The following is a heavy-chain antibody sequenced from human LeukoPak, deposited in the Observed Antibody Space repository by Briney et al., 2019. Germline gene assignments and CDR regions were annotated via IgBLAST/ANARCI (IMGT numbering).Heavy chain of an antibody. Sequence: PGGSLRLSCAASGFTFSSYAMSWVRQAPGKGLQWVSGISGSGGSTYYADSVKGRFTISRDNSKNTLYLQMSSLRAEDTALYYCARGLGYITSWRFDPCGQGTLVTVSS. J-gene: IGHJ5*02. CDR3: ARGLGYITSWRFDP. V-gene: IGHV3-23*01. CDR2: ISGSGGST. D-gene: IGHD5-12*01. CDR1: GFTFSSYA.